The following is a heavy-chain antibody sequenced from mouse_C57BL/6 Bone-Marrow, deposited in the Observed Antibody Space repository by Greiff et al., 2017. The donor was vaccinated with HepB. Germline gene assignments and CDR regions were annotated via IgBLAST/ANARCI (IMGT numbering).Heavy chain of an antibody. Sequence: QVHVKQSGAELARPGASVKLSCKASGYTFTSYGISWVKQSTGQGLEWIGEIYPRSGNTYYNEKFKGKATLTADKSSSTAYMELRSLTSEDSAVYFCAREEIYYGNYDYWGQGTTLTVSS. CDR2: IYPRSGNT. CDR1: GYTFTSYG. CDR3: AREEIYYGNYDY. J-gene: IGHJ2*01. D-gene: IGHD2-1*01. V-gene: IGHV1-81*01.